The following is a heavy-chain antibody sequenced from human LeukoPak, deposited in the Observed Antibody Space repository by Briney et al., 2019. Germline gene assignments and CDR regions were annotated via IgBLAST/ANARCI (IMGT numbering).Heavy chain of an antibody. CDR2: ISSASTYI. V-gene: IGHV3-21*01. CDR1: GFTFSSYS. D-gene: IGHD5-18*01. Sequence: GESLRLSCAASGFTFSSYSMNWVRQAPGKGLEWVSSISSASTYIYYADSVKGRFTISRDNAKNSLYLQMNSLRAEDTAMYYCARLVWDTTMADGDIDSWGQGTLLIVSS. CDR3: ARLVWDTTMADGDIDS. J-gene: IGHJ4*02.